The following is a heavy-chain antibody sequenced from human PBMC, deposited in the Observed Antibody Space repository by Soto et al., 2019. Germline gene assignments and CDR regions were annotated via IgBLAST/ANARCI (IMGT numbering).Heavy chain of an antibody. CDR1: GFTFSSYA. CDR2: ISYDGSNR. CDR3: AKKRWGYSYGNFPN. J-gene: IGHJ4*02. V-gene: IGHV3-30-3*02. D-gene: IGHD5-18*01. Sequence: GGSLRLSCAASGFTFSSYAMHWVRQAPGKGLEWVAVISYDGSNRYYADSVKGRFTISRDNSKNTLYLQMNSLRAEDTAVYYCAKKRWGYSYGNFPNWGQGTLVTVSS.